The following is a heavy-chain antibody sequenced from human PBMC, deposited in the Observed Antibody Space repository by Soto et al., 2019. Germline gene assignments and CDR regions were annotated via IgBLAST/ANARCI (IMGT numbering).Heavy chain of an antibody. J-gene: IGHJ5*02. CDR3: ARDLLAGQQLVIPWFHP. CDR2: IFTRSSQI. D-gene: IGHD1-26*01. Sequence: GRSLRLSCTASGFAFSSFNMNWVRQAPGKGLEWVSSIFTRSSQIYYADSVKGRFTISRDDAKNSLFLQMNSLSVEDTAVYYCARDLLAGQQLVIPWFHPWGQGTLVTVSS. V-gene: IGHV3-21*01. CDR1: GFAFSSFN.